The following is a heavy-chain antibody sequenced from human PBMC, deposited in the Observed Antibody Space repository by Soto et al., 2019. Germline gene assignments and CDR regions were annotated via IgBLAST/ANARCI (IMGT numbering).Heavy chain of an antibody. V-gene: IGHV4-59*01. CDR1: GGSISSYY. J-gene: IGHJ4*02. Sequence: ADTLSLTCTVSGGSISSYYWSLIQQPPGQELEWIGYSYYSGITNYNPSLKSRVTISVDTSKNQFSLNLSSVTAADTAVYYCATVGRYCSGGSCYMGRSLDYGGQGTLVTGS. D-gene: IGHD2-15*01. CDR2: SYYSGIT. CDR3: ATVGRYCSGGSCYMGRSLDY.